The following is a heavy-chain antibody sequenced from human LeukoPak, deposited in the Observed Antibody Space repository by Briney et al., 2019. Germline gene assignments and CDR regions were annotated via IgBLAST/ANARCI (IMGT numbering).Heavy chain of an antibody. D-gene: IGHD3-22*01. J-gene: IGHJ4*02. Sequence: GGPLRLSCAASGFTFDDYGMSWVRQAPGKGLEWVSTVSGSGHSTFYADSVKGRFTISRDNSKNTLFLQMNSLRVEDTALYYCARAYGSSGYYQLPIDYWGQGTLVTVSS. V-gene: IGHV3-23*01. CDR1: GFTFDDYG. CDR3: ARAYGSSGYYQLPIDY. CDR2: VSGSGHST.